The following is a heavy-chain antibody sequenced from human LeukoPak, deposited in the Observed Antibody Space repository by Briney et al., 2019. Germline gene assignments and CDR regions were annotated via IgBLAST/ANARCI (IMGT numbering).Heavy chain of an antibody. Sequence: GASVKVSCKASVGTFSSYAISWVRQAPGQGLEWMGRIIPILGIANYAQKFQGRVTITADKSTSTAYMELSSLRYEDTAVYYCARDRSLYIQVWLIRGDWFDPWGQGTLVTVSS. D-gene: IGHD5-18*01. CDR2: IIPILGIA. J-gene: IGHJ5*02. CDR1: VGTFSSYA. CDR3: ARDRSLYIQVWLIRGDWFDP. V-gene: IGHV1-69*04.